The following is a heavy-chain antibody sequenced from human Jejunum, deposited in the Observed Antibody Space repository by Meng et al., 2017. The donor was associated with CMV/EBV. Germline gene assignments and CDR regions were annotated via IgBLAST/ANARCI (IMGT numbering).Heavy chain of an antibody. CDR3: ARVTGKIYYDGSGYPEAFDY. CDR2: IYYSGSR. V-gene: IGHV4-30-4*01. D-gene: IGHD3-22*01. J-gene: IGHJ4*02. Sequence: QVPLPESGPGLVKPSHTLSLTCTVSGDSISSTDYYWSWVRQPPGKGLEWIGYIYYSGSRYYNPSLKSRVTISVDTSKNQFSLKLSSVTAADTAVYYCARVTGKIYYDGSGYPEAFDYWGQGTLVTVPS. CDR1: GDSISSTDYY.